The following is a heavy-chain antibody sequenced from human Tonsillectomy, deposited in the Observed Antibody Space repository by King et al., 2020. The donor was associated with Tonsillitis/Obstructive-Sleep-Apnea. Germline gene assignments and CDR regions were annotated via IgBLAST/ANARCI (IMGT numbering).Heavy chain of an antibody. CDR2: INHSGSA. CDR3: ARGRDYDGAGRYGIDH. J-gene: IGHJ5*02. CDR1: GESFSGHY. D-gene: IGHD3-10*01. Sequence: VQLQQWGAGLLKPSETLSLTCAVYGESFSGHYWAWIRQPPGKGLECIGEINHSGSANYNPSLKSRVNISVDTSRKQFSLKLDSVTAAETAVYYCARGRDYDGAGRYGIDHWGQGTVVTVSS. V-gene: IGHV4-34*01.